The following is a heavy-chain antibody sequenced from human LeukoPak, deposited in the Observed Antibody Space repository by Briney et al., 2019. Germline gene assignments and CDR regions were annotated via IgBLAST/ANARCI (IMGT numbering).Heavy chain of an antibody. Sequence: GGSLRLSCAASGFTLSSYAMSWVRQAPGKGLEGVSALSISGDNTYYADSVKGRFTISRDSSKNTLYLQMNSLRIDDTAVYYCAKAFGNGVSGGNRFFDYWGQGTLVTVSS. D-gene: IGHD4-23*01. CDR2: LSISGDNT. V-gene: IGHV3-23*01. J-gene: IGHJ4*02. CDR1: GFTLSSYA. CDR3: AKAFGNGVSGGNRFFDY.